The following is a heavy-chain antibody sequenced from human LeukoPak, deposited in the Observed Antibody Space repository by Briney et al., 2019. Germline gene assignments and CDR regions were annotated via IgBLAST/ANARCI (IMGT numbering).Heavy chain of an antibody. J-gene: IGHJ6*02. D-gene: IGHD2-2*01. CDR1: GDSVSSNSAA. CDR3: ARDRWCSSTSCPLYYYYGMDV. CDR2: TYYRSKWYN. Sequence: SQTLSLTCAISGDSVSSNSAAWNWIRQSPSRGVEWLGRTYYRSKWYNDYAVSVKSRITINPDTSKNQFSLQLNSVTPEDTAVYYCARDRWCSSTSCPLYYYYGMDVWGQGTTVTVSS. V-gene: IGHV6-1*01.